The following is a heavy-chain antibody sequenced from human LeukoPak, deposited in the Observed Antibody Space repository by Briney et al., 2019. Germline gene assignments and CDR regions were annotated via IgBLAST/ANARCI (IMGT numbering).Heavy chain of an antibody. CDR2: IIPIFGTA. CDR1: GGTFSSYA. V-gene: IGHV1-69*05. D-gene: IGHD2-15*01. CDR3: ARRDCSGGSCYFGWSNAFDI. Sequence: ASVKVSCKASGGTFSSYAISWVRQAPGQGLEWMGGIIPIFGTANYAQKFQGRVTITTDESTSTAYMELSSLRSEDTAVYYCARRDCSGGSCYFGWSNAFDIWGQGTMVTVSS. J-gene: IGHJ3*02.